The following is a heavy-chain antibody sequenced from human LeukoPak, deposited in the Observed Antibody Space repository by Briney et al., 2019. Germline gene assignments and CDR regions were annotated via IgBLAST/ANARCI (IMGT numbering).Heavy chain of an antibody. CDR3: ARGLRPRSGYYNY. V-gene: IGHV4-34*01. D-gene: IGHD3-22*01. J-gene: IGHJ4*02. CDR1: GGSFSGYY. Sequence: SETLSLTCAVYGGSFSGYYWSWIRQPPGKGLEWIGEINHSGSTNYNPSLKSRVTISVDTSKNQFSLKLSSVTAADTAVYYCARGLRPRSGYYNYWGQGTLVTVSS. CDR2: INHSGST.